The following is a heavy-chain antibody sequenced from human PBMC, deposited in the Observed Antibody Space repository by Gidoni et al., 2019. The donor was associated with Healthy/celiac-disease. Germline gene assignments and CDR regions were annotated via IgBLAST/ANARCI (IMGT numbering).Heavy chain of an antibody. J-gene: IGHJ5*02. CDR2: ISAYNGNT. D-gene: IGHD5-12*01. Sequence: QVQLVQSGSEVKTPGPSVMVSCKASAYTFTSYGTSWVRQAPGQGLEWMGWISAYNGNTNYAQKLQGRVTMTTDTSTSTAYMELRSLRSDDTAVYYCARDGDIVATSSMGYNWFDPWGQGTLVTVSS. V-gene: IGHV1-18*01. CDR1: AYTFTSYG. CDR3: ARDGDIVATSSMGYNWFDP.